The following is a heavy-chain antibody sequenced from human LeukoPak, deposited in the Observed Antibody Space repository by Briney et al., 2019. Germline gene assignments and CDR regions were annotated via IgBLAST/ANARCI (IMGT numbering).Heavy chain of an antibody. CDR2: ISAYNGNT. J-gene: IGHJ4*02. CDR1: GYTFTSYG. D-gene: IGHD3-3*01. V-gene: IGHV1-18*01. Sequence: ASVTVSCKASGYTFTSYGISWVRQAPGQGLEWMGWISAYNGNTNYAQKLQGRVTMTTDTSTSTAYMELRSLRSDDTAVYYCARSLDFWSGYYGYYFDYWGQGTLVTVSS. CDR3: ARSLDFWSGYYGYYFDY.